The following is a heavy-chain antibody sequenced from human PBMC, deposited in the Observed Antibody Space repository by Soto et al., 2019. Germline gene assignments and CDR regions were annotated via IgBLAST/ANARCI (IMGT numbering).Heavy chain of an antibody. CDR3: ASGASRWYPYFVDT. CDR1: EGTFNSYA. V-gene: IGHV1-69*01. J-gene: IGHJ5*02. CDR2: IIPDYNTP. Sequence: QAQVVQSGAEVRKPGSSVKLSCKASEGTFNSYAIAWVRQAPGQGLEWMGGIIPDYNTPNYAQKSQDRVTITADDSTNTAHMELSSRRADETAVDFCASGASRWYPYFVDTWAQGTLVTVSS. D-gene: IGHD6-13*01.